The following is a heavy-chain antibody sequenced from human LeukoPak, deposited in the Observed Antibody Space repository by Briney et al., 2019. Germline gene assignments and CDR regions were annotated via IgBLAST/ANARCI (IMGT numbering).Heavy chain of an antibody. V-gene: IGHV1-69*13. CDR3: ARKVAATGYFDY. CDR2: IIPIFGTA. Sequence: SVKVSCKASGGTFSSDAISWVRQAPGQGLEWMGGIIPIFGTANYAQKFQGRVTITADESTSTAYMELSSLRSEDTAVYYCARKVAATGYFDYWGQGTLVTVSS. D-gene: IGHD2-15*01. J-gene: IGHJ4*02. CDR1: GGTFSSDA.